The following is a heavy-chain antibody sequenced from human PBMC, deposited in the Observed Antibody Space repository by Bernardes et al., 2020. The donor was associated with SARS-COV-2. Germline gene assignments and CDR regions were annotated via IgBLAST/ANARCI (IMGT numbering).Heavy chain of an antibody. D-gene: IGHD3-10*01. Sequence: SETLSLTRTVSGGSISSYYWSWIRQPPGKGLEWIGYIYYSGSTNYNPSLKSRVTISVDTSKNQFSLKLSSVTAADTAVYYCARGNSWWSPTYGSGSYFDPWGQGTLVTVSS. CDR1: GGSISSYY. V-gene: IGHV4-59*01. J-gene: IGHJ5*02. CDR2: IYYSGST. CDR3: ARGNSWWSPTYGSGSYFDP.